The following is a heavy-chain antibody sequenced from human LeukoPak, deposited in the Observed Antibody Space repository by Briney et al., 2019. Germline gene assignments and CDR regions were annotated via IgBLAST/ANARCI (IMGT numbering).Heavy chain of an antibody. V-gene: IGHV1-69*13. CDR2: IIPIFGTA. Sequence: SVKVSCKASGVTFSSYAISWVRQAPGQGLEWTGGIIPIFGTANYAQKFQGRVTITADESTSTAYMELSSLRSEDTAVYYCASTVTYYYYYYYMDVWGKGTTVTVSS. J-gene: IGHJ6*03. CDR1: GVTFSSYA. CDR3: ASTVTYYYYYYYMDV. D-gene: IGHD4-17*01.